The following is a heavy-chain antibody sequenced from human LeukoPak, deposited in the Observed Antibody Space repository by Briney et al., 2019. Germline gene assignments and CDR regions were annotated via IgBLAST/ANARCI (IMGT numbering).Heavy chain of an antibody. CDR3: AKDIGATGYYYYGMDV. J-gene: IGHJ6*02. V-gene: IGHV3-9*01. Sequence: GRSLRLSCAASGFTFDDYAMHWVRQAPGKGLEWVSGISWNSGSIGYADSMKGRFTISRDNAKNSLYLQMNSLRAEDTALYYCAKDIGATGYYYYGMDVWGQGTTVTVSS. D-gene: IGHD5-12*01. CDR2: ISWNSGSI. CDR1: GFTFDDYA.